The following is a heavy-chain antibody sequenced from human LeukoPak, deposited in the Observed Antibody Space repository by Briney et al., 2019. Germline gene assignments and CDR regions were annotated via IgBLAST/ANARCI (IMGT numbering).Heavy chain of an antibody. CDR1: GFTFSSYS. D-gene: IGHD6-19*01. CDR3: ARGRSSGPSNLDV. Sequence: PGGSLRLSCAASGFTFSSYSMNWVRQAPGKGLEWVSSISSSSSYIYYADSVKGRFTISRDNAKNSLYLQMNSLRAEDTAVYYCARGRSSGPSNLDVWGQGTTVTVSS. J-gene: IGHJ6*02. V-gene: IGHV3-21*01. CDR2: ISSSSSYI.